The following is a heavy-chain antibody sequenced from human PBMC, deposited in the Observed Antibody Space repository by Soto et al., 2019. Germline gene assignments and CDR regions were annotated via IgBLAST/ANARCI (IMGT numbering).Heavy chain of an antibody. V-gene: IGHV4-31*03. J-gene: IGHJ1*01. CDR1: GGSISSGGYY. Sequence: SVTLSLTCTVSGGSISSGGYYWSWIRQHPGKGLEWIGYIYYSGSTYYNPSLKSRVTISVDTSKNQFSLKLSSVTAADTAVYYCARDETAAGTMVYFQHWGQGTLVTVSS. CDR2: IYYSGST. D-gene: IGHD6-13*01. CDR3: ARDETAAGTMVYFQH.